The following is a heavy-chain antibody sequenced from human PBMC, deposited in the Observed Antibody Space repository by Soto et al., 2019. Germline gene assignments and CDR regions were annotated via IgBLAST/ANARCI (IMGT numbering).Heavy chain of an antibody. J-gene: IGHJ5*02. Sequence: PSETLSLTCTVSGASIGGLYRSWIRKSAGKELEWIGRIYATGTTDYNPSLKRRVIMSVDTSKKQFSLRLRAVAAATTAGYYCVRDGTKTLRDWFDPWGQGISVTVSS. CDR1: GASIGGLY. D-gene: IGHD1-1*01. V-gene: IGHV4-4*07. CDR2: IYATGTT. CDR3: VRDGTKTLRDWFDP.